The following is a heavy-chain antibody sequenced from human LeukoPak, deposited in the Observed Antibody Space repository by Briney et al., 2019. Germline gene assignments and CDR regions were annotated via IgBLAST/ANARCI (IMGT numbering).Heavy chain of an antibody. D-gene: IGHD3-10*01. V-gene: IGHV3-48*04. CDR2: ISSSSSTI. J-gene: IGHJ4*02. CDR3: AKDVYYGSGDLDY. CDR1: GFTFSSYS. Sequence: GGSLRLSCAASGFTFSSYSMNWVRQAPGKGLEWVSYISSSSSTIYYADSVKGRFTISRDNAKNSLYLQMNSLRAEDTAVYYCAKDVYYGSGDLDYWGQGTLVTVSS.